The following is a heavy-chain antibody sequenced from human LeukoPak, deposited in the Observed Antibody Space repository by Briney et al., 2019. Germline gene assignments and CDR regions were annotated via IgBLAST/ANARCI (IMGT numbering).Heavy chain of an antibody. CDR3: ARQAAPDY. CDR1: GFTFSTYT. J-gene: IGHJ4*02. CDR2: ISSTSTNI. D-gene: IGHD6-13*01. V-gene: IGHV3-21*01. Sequence: PGGSLRLSCAASGFTFSTYTMNWVRQAPGKGLEWLSSISSTSTNIYYADSVKGRFTISRDNAKNSLYLQMNSLRAEDTAVYYCARQAAPDYWGQGTLVTVSS.